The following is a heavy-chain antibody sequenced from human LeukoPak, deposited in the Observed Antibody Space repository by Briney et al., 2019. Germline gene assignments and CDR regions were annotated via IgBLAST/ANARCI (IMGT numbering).Heavy chain of an antibody. V-gene: IGHV4-39*01. D-gene: IGHD2-21*02. CDR3: ARQGVVLVTAITYFDY. Sequence: SETLSLTCTVSGGSISISSYYWGWIRQPPGKGLEWIGSIYYSGSTYYNPSLKSRVTISVDTSKNQISLKLSSVTAADTAVYYCARQGVVLVTAITYFDYWGQGTLVTVSS. CDR2: IYYSGST. CDR1: GGSISISSYY. J-gene: IGHJ4*02.